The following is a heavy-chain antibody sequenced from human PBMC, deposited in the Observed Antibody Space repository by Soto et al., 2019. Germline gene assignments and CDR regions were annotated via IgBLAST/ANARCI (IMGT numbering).Heavy chain of an antibody. CDR3: ARYLAAAGTGAFDY. CDR2: IIPIFGTA. J-gene: IGHJ4*02. V-gene: IGHV1-69*01. CDR1: GGTFSRYA. Sequence: QVQLVQSGAEVKKPGSSVKVSCKASGGTFSRYAISWVRQAPGQGLEWMGGIIPIFGTANYAQKFQGRVTITADESTSTAYMELGSLRSEDTAVYYCARYLAAAGTGAFDYWGQGTLVTVSS. D-gene: IGHD6-13*01.